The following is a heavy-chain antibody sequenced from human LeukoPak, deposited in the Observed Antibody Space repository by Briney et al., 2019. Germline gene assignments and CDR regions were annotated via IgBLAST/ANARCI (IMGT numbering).Heavy chain of an antibody. V-gene: IGHV4-39*01. Sequence: PSETLSLTCTVSGGSISSSSYCWGWIRQPPGKGLEWIGSIYYSGSTYYNPSLKSRVTISVDTSKNQFSLKLSSVTAADTAVYYCARRRYSYGGYDYWGQGTLVTVSS. CDR3: ARRRYSYGGYDY. D-gene: IGHD5-18*01. J-gene: IGHJ4*02. CDR1: GGSISSSSYC. CDR2: IYYSGST.